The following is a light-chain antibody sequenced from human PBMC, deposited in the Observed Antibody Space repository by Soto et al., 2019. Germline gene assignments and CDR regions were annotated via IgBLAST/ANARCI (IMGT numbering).Light chain of an antibody. CDR1: HSVCTN. J-gene: IGKJ4*01. CDR2: DAS. Sequence: EIVITQSPATLSVSPGETATLSCRVSHSVCTNLAWYQQRPGQAPRLLISDASTRATSISARFSGSGSVTQFTLTISSLEPEDFAVYYCQQRSNWPPLTFGGGTKVDI. V-gene: IGKV3-11*01. CDR3: QQRSNWPPLT.